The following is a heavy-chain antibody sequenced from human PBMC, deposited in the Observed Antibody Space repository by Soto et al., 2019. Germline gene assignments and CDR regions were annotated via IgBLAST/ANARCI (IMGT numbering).Heavy chain of an antibody. CDR1: GFSLSTSGMC. V-gene: IGHV2-70*01. D-gene: IGHD6-13*01. Sequence: SGPTLVNPXQTLTLTCTFSGFSLSTSGMCVSWIRQPPGKALEWLALIDWDDDKYYSTSLKTRLTISKDTSKNQVVLTMTNMDPVDTATYYCARSIAAAGTRYGMDVWGQGTTVTVSS. CDR2: IDWDDDK. J-gene: IGHJ6*02. CDR3: ARSIAAAGTRYGMDV.